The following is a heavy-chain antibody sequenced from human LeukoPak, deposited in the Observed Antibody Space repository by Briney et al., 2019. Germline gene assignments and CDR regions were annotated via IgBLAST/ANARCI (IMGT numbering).Heavy chain of an antibody. D-gene: IGHD1-26*01. CDR2: INHSGST. CDR1: GGSFSGYY. V-gene: IGHV4-34*01. CDR3: ARASLGAYSPTYYFDY. Sequence: SETLSLTCAVYGGSFSGYYWSWIRQPPGKGLEWIGEINHSGSTYYNPSLKSRVTTRLDTSKNQFSLKLNSVTAADTAVYYCARASLGAYSPTYYFDYWGRGTLVTVSS. J-gene: IGHJ4*02.